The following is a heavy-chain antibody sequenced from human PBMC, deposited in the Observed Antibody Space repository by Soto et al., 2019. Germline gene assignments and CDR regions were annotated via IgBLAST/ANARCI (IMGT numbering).Heavy chain of an antibody. J-gene: IGHJ6*03. CDR1: GGSISSGGYY. D-gene: IGHD4-4*01. CDR2: IYYSGST. CDR3: ARVVTTYYYYYMDV. Sequence: QVQLQESGPGLVKPSQTLSLTCTVSGGSISSGGYYWSWIRQHPGKGLEWIGYIYYSGSTYYNPSLKCRVTTSVDTSKNQFSLKLSSVTAADTAVYYCARVVTTYYYYYMDVWGKGTTVTVSS. V-gene: IGHV4-31*03.